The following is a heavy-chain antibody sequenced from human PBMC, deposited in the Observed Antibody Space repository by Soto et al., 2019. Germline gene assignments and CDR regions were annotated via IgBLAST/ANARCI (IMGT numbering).Heavy chain of an antibody. CDR1: GFIFSSYA. CDR3: AKRSIAVVSEYFKH. Sequence: EVQLLESGGGLVQPGGSLRLSCAASGFIFSSYAMSWVRQAPGKGLEWVSAISGSGGNTSYADSVKGRFTNSRDTSRNPLYLQMNSLRAEDTAVYYCAKRSIAVVSEYFKHWGQGTLVTVSS. V-gene: IGHV3-23*01. CDR2: ISGSGGNT. J-gene: IGHJ1*01. D-gene: IGHD6-19*01.